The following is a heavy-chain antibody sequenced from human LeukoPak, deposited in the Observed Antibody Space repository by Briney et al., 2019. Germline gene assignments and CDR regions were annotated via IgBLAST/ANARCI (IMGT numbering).Heavy chain of an antibody. J-gene: IGHJ2*01. CDR1: GYSISSGYY. Sequence: SETLSLTCTVSGYSISSGYYWGWIRQPPGKGLEWVGSFYHSGSTYYNPSLKSRFTISVDTSKNQFSLKLSSVTAADTAVYYCARLVSDWNYWYFDLWGRGTLVTVSS. CDR2: FYHSGST. D-gene: IGHD1-1*01. CDR3: ARLVSDWNYWYFDL. V-gene: IGHV4-38-2*02.